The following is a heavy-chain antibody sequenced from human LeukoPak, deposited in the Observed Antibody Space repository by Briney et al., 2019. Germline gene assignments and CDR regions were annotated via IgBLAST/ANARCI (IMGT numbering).Heavy chain of an antibody. CDR1: GYTFTGYY. Sequence: ASVKVSXKASGYTFTGYYMHWVRQAPGQGLEWIGWINPNSGGTNYAQKFQGRVTMTRDTSISTAYMELSRLRSDDTAVYYCARERGPIVVVPAAIGYWGQGTLVTVSS. CDR3: ARERGPIVVVPAAIGY. CDR2: INPNSGGT. V-gene: IGHV1-2*02. D-gene: IGHD2-2*02. J-gene: IGHJ4*02.